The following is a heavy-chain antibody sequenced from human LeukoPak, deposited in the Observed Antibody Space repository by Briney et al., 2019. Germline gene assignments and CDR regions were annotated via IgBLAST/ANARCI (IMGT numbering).Heavy chain of an antibody. CDR3: ARNILTGYADPFDY. J-gene: IGHJ4*02. V-gene: IGHV3-13*01. D-gene: IGHD3-9*01. CDR1: GFTFSSYD. CDR2: IGTAGDT. Sequence: GGSLRLSCAASGFTFSSYDMHWVRQATGKGLEWVSAIGTAGDTYYPGSVKGRFTISRENAKNSLYLQMNSLRAEDTALYRCARNILTGYADPFDYWGQGTLVTVSS.